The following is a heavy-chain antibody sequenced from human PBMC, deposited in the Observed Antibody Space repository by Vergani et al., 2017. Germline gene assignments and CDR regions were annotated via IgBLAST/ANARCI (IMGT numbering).Heavy chain of an antibody. CDR1: GFTFQAFA. D-gene: IGHD3-9*01. CDR2: IDRNYGVK. Sequence: VEAGGGLVQPGGSLRLSCTASGFTFQAFAFHWVRQVSGRGLEWVSGIDRNYGVKNGNSFEGRFSISRDNAKKAVFLQMNNLRAEDTALYYCARHRGLRYFDWLLRHWGQGTLVTVSS. CDR3: ARHRGLRYFDWLLRH. V-gene: IGHV3-9*01. J-gene: IGHJ4*02.